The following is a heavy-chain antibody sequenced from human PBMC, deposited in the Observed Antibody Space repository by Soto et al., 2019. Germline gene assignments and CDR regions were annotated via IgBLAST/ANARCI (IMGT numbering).Heavy chain of an antibody. V-gene: IGHV3-30-3*01. CDR3: AREAQLVRYSSRPEVYFDY. CDR2: ISYDGSNK. J-gene: IGHJ4*02. CDR1: GFTFSSYA. Sequence: GGSLRLSCAASGFTFSSYAMHWVRQAPGKGLVWVAVISYDGSNKYYADSVKGRFTISRDNSKNTLYLQMNSLRAEDTAVYYCAREAQLVRYSSRPEVYFDYWGQGTLVTVSS. D-gene: IGHD6-13*01.